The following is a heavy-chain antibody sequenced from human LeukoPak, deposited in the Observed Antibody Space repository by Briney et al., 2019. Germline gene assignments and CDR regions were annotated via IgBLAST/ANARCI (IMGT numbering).Heavy chain of an antibody. D-gene: IGHD6-19*01. J-gene: IGHJ3*02. V-gene: IGHV1-69*05. CDR2: IIPIFGTA. CDR3: ARAEQWLVSYRAFDI. CDR1: GGTFSSYA. Sequence: SVKVSCKASGGTFSSYAISWVRQAPGQGLEWMGGIIPIFGTANYAQKFQGRVTITTDESTSTAYMELSSLRSEDTAVYYCARAEQWLVSYRAFDIWGQGTMVTVSS.